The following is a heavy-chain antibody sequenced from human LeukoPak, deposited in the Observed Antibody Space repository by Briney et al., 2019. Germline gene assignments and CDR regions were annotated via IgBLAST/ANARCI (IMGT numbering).Heavy chain of an antibody. V-gene: IGHV3-7*01. Sequence: GGSLRLSCAASGLTFRNAWMRWVRQAPGKGLEWVANIRPDGSGTDYVDSVKGRFTISRDNAKNSLYLQMNSLRAGDTAVYYCARDSSGYFDYWGQGALVTVSS. J-gene: IGHJ4*02. CDR3: ARDSSGYFDY. CDR1: GLTFRNAW. CDR2: IRPDGSGT. D-gene: IGHD3-22*01.